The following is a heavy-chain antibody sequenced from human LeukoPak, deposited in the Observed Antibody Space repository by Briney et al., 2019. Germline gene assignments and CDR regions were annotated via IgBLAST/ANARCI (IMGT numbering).Heavy chain of an antibody. CDR1: GGSISSGSYY. V-gene: IGHV4-61*02. CDR2: IYTSGST. CDR3: ARAPDWYFDL. D-gene: IGHD2-2*01. Sequence: SQTLSLTCTVSGGSISSGSYYWSWIRQPAGKGLEWIGRIYTSGSTNYNPSLKSRVTISVDTSKNQFSLKLSSVTAAHTAVYYCARAPDWYFDLWGRGTLVTVSS. J-gene: IGHJ2*01.